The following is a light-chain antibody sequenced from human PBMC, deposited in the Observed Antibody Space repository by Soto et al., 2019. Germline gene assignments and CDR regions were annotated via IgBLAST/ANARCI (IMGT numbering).Light chain of an antibody. CDR1: SSNIGRDT. CDR3: AVWDDSLNGLWV. CDR2: SNN. Sequence: QYVLTQPPSASGTPGQRVIISCSGSSSNIGRDTVNWYRQFPGTAPKLLIYSNNQRPSGVPDRFSGSKSGTSASLAISGLQSEDEADYYCAVWDDSLNGLWVFGGGTKVTVL. J-gene: IGLJ3*02. V-gene: IGLV1-44*01.